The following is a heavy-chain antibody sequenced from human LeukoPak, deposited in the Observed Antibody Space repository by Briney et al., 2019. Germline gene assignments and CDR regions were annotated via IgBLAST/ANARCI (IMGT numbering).Heavy chain of an antibody. CDR3: ARGGFESCSAGSCLLGNY. Sequence: PWETLSLTCTVSRGSISPYYWSWIRQSPGKGLEWIGYIYCIGTTNYNPSLQSRVTMSVDTSTNQFTLNLASVTAADTAVYYCARGGFESCSAGSCLLGNYWGQGILVAVSS. D-gene: IGHD2-15*01. CDR1: RGSISPYY. CDR2: IYCIGTT. V-gene: IGHV4-59*01. J-gene: IGHJ4*02.